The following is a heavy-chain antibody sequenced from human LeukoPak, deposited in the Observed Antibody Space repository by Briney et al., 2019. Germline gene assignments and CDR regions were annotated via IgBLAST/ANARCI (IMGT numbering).Heavy chain of an antibody. J-gene: IGHJ4*02. CDR3: ARDQGSLTRSWYTGY. CDR2: INPYSGDT. D-gene: IGHD6-13*01. CDR1: GYTFTGYH. V-gene: IGHV1-2*06. Sequence: GGSLRLSCAASGYTFTGYHIHWVRQAPGQGLEWMGRINPYSGDTNFAQKFQGRVTMTRDTSITTAYMDLSSLTPDDTAVYFCARDQGSLTRSWYTGYWGQGTQVTVSS.